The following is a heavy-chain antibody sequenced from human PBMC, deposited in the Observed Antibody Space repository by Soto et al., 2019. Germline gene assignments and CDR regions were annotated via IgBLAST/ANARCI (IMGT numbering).Heavy chain of an antibody. Sequence: QVQLVQSGAEVKKPGSSVKVSCKASGGTFSSYTISWVRQAPGQGLEWMGRIIPILGIANYAQKFQGRVTITADKSTSTAYMELSSLSSEHAAVYYCPRFKSRDGYNSVFDYWGQGTLVTVSS. D-gene: IGHD5-12*01. V-gene: IGHV1-69*02. J-gene: IGHJ4*02. CDR2: IIPILGIA. CDR3: PRFKSRDGYNSVFDY. CDR1: GGTFSSYT.